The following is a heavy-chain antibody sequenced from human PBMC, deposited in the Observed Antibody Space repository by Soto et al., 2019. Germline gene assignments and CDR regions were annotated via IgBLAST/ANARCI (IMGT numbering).Heavy chain of an antibody. Sequence: SETLSLTCTVSGGSISSSSYYWGWIRQPPGKGLEWIGSIYYSGSTYYNPSLKSRVTISVDTSKNQFSLKLSSVTAADTAVYYCARQRPSYYGSGRISPVGAFDIWGQGTMVTVSS. CDR2: IYYSGST. V-gene: IGHV4-39*01. J-gene: IGHJ3*02. CDR3: ARQRPSYYGSGRISPVGAFDI. CDR1: GGSISSSSYY. D-gene: IGHD3-10*01.